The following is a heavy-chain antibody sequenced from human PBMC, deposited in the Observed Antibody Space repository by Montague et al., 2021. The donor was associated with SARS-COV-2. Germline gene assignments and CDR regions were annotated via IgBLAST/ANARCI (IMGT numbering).Heavy chain of an antibody. Sequence: SETLSLTCTVSGDSISGSSYYWGWIRQPPGKGLEWIGNKHYSGITYYNPSLKNRVTMSVDTSKNQFSLKLSSVTAADTAVYYCVRDGYPHVDYWGQGTLVTVSS. J-gene: IGHJ4*02. V-gene: IGHV4-39*02. CDR3: VRDGYPHVDY. CDR2: KHYSGIT. D-gene: IGHD5-12*01. CDR1: GDSISGSSYY.